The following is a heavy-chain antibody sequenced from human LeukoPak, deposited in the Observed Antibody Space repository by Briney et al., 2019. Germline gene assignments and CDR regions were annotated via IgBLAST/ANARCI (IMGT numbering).Heavy chain of an antibody. D-gene: IGHD6-19*01. CDR1: GYTFTSYY. J-gene: IGHJ4*02. Sequence: ASVKVSCKASGYTFTSYYMHWVRQAPGQGLEWMGIINPSGGSTSYAQKFQGRVTMTRDTSTSTAYMELSSLRSEDTAVYYCVRDPPRSMGSSGGDYWGQGTLVTVSS. V-gene: IGHV1-46*01. CDR3: VRDPPRSMGSSGGDY. CDR2: INPSGGST.